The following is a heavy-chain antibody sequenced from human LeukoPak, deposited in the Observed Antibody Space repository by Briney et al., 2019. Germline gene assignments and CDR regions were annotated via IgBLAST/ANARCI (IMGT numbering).Heavy chain of an antibody. CDR1: GYSFSGAHH. CDR3: ARTVAYVDYSFDY. J-gene: IGHJ4*02. CDR2: IYRSGYT. Sequence: KPSETLSLTCAVSGYSFSGAHHWGWIRPPPGRGLEWIGIIYRSGYTYYNPSIQSRVTISIDTSKIQFSRKLSSVTAADTAVYYCARTVAYVDYSFDYWGQGTPVTVSS. D-gene: IGHD4-17*01. V-gene: IGHV4-38-2*01.